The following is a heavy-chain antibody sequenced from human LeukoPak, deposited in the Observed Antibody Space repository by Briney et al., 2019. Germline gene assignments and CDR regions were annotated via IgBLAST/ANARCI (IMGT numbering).Heavy chain of an antibody. CDR2: PNHSGST. V-gene: IGHV4-34*01. CDR1: GGSFSGYY. D-gene: IGHD2-2*01. CDR3: ARAAGTAAMRLVWFDP. Sequence: SETLSLTCAVYGGSFSGYYWSWIRQPPGKGLESIGEPNHSGSTNYNPSLKSRVTISVDTSKNQFSLKLSSVTAADTAVYYCARAAGTAAMRLVWFDPWGQGTLVTVSS. J-gene: IGHJ5*02.